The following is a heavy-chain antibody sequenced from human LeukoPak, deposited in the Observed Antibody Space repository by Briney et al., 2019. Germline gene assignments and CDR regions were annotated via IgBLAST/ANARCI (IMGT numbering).Heavy chain of an antibody. CDR2: FDPEDGET. J-gene: IGHJ3*02. Sequence: ASVKVSCKVSGYTLTELSMHWVRQAPGKGLEWMGGFDPEDGETIYAQKFQGRVTMTEDTSTDTAYMELSSLRSEDTAVYYCATRLGVGDDFDIWGQGTMVTVSS. D-gene: IGHD3-10*01. CDR1: GYTLTELS. V-gene: IGHV1-24*01. CDR3: ATRLGVGDDFDI.